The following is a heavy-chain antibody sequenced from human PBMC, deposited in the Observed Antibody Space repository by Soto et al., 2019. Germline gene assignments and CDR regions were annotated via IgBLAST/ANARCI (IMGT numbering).Heavy chain of an antibody. CDR3: ARDLVGATI. Sequence: GGSLRLSCAASGFTFSSYAMSWVRQAPGKGLEWVSSISSSGNYIYYADSMKGRFTISRDNAKNSLYLQMNSLRAEDTAVYYCARDLVGATIWGQGTLVTVSS. J-gene: IGHJ4*02. CDR2: ISSSGNYI. V-gene: IGHV3-21*01. CDR1: GFTFSSYA. D-gene: IGHD1-26*01.